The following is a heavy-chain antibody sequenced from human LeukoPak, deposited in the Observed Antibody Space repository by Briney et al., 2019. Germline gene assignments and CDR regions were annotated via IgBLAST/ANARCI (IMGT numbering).Heavy chain of an antibody. J-gene: IGHJ4*02. V-gene: IGHV4-61*02. CDR2: IYSSGST. D-gene: IGHD6-13*01. Sequence: PSETLSLTCTVSGGSISSGSYYWSWIRQPAGKGLEWIGRIYSSGSTNYNPSLKSRVTISLDTSKNQFSLKLSSVTAADTAVYYCARVRGDIAAADDPFDYWGQGTLVTVSS. CDR1: GGSISSGSYY. CDR3: ARVRGDIAAADDPFDY.